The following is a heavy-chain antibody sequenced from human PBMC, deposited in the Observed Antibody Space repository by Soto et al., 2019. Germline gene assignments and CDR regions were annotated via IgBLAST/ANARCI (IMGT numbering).Heavy chain of an antibody. CDR2: IIPIFGTA. J-gene: IGHJ6*02. Sequence: GASVKVSCKASGGTFSSYAISWVRQAPGQGLEWMGGIIPIFGTANYAQKFQGRVTITADESTSTAYMELSSLRSEDTAVYYCARHGRGIFGDGMDVWGQGITVTV. CDR3: ARHGRGIFGDGMDV. V-gene: IGHV1-69*13. CDR1: GGTFSSYA. D-gene: IGHD3-3*01.